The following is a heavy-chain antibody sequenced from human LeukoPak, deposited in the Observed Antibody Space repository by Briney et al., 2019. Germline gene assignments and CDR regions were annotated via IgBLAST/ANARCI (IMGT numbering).Heavy chain of an antibody. D-gene: IGHD2-2*01. J-gene: IGHJ5*02. V-gene: IGHV4-39*01. CDR3: ARAVYCSSTSCYFDP. CDR2: IHYSGST. Sequence: PSETLSLTCTVSGASISSGSYYWVWIRQPPGKGLEWIGSIHYSGSTDYNPSLKSRATTSLDTSKNQVSVNLRFVTAADTAVYYCARAVYCSSTSCYFDPWGQGTLVTVPS. CDR1: GASISSGSYY.